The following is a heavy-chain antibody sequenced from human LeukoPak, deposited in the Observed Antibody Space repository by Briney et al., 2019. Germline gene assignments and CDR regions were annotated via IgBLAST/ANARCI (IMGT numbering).Heavy chain of an antibody. CDR1: LGSITIDY. CDR3: AAFYVSGSYRSAFDY. Sequence: SETLSLTSTVPLGSITIDYWSSIPEPAGKGLEWIGRIYTSGSTNYNPSLKSRVTMSVDTSKNQFSLKLSSVTAADTAVYYCAAFYVSGSYRSAFDYWGQGTLVTVSS. CDR2: IYTSGST. V-gene: IGHV4-4*07. J-gene: IGHJ4*02. D-gene: IGHD3-10*01.